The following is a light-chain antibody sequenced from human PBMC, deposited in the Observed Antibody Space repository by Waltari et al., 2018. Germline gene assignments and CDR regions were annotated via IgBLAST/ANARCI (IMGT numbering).Light chain of an antibody. CDR3: SSYAGSNIL. CDR2: EVS. V-gene: IGLV2-8*01. J-gene: IGLJ2*01. CDR1: SSDVGCYNY. Sequence: QSALTQPPSASGSPGQSVTIPCPGTSSDVGCYNYVSWYQQHPGKAPKLMIYEVSKRPSGFPDRFSGSKSGNTASLTVSGLQAEDEADYYCSSYAGSNILFGGGTKLTVL.